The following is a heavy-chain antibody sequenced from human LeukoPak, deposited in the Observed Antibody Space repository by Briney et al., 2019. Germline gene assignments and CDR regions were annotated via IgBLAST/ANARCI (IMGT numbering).Heavy chain of an antibody. CDR2: IIPIFGTA. Sequence: SVKVSCKASGGTFSSYAISWVRQAPGQGLEWMGGIIPIFGTANYAQKFQGRVTITADESTSTAYMELSSLRSEDTAVYYCARDLGEYSSSWYYFDYWGQGTLVTVSS. D-gene: IGHD6-13*01. CDR3: ARDLGEYSSSWYYFDY. CDR1: GGTFSSYA. V-gene: IGHV1-69*13. J-gene: IGHJ4*02.